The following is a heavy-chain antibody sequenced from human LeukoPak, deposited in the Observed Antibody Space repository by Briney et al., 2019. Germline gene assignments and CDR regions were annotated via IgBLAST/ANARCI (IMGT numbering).Heavy chain of an antibody. CDR1: GFTFSTYS. V-gene: IGHV3-48*01. J-gene: IGHJ3*02. Sequence: PGGSLRLSCAASGFTFSTYSMNWVRQAPGKGLEWVSYISSSSTVFYADSVKGRFTISRDNAKNSLYLQMNSLGADDTAVYYCARDHCGNSCYGAGDAFEIWGQGTMVTVPS. CDR3: ARDHCGNSCYGAGDAFEI. D-gene: IGHD2-2*01. CDR2: ISSSSTV.